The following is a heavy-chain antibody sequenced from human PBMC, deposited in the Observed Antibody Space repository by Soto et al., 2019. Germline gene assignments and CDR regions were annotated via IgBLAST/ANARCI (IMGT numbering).Heavy chain of an antibody. CDR3: ARGLITIFGLDY. J-gene: IGHJ4*02. D-gene: IGHD3-3*01. Sequence: PSETLSLTCTVSGGSISNYYWSWIRQPPGRGLEWIGHIFYSGSTNYNPALKGRVTISVDRSKNQFSLKLSSVTAADTAVYYCARGLITIFGLDYWGQGTLVTVSS. CDR2: IFYSGST. CDR1: GGSISNYY. V-gene: IGHV4-59*12.